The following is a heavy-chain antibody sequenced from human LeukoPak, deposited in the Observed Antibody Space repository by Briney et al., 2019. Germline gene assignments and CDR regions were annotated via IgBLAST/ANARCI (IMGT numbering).Heavy chain of an antibody. D-gene: IGHD3-22*01. V-gene: IGHV3-21*04. CDR2: ISSSSSYI. CDR1: GFTFSSYS. CDR3: ANVWVTMIVVVTPSY. J-gene: IGHJ4*02. Sequence: GGSLRLSCAASGFTFSSYSMNWVRQAPGKGLEWVSSISSSSSYIYYADSVKGRFTISRDNAKNSLYLQMNSLRAEDTAVYYCANVWVTMIVVVTPSYWGQGTLVTVSS.